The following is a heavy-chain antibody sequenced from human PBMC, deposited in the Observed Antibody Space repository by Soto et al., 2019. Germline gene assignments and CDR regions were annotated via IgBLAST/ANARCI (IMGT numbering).Heavy chain of an antibody. D-gene: IGHD4-17*01. V-gene: IGHV3-33*01. J-gene: IGHJ4*02. Sequence: QVQLVESGGGVVQPGRSLRLSCAASAFTFSSYAMHWVRQAPGKGLEWVAVIWDDGSYKYYADSVKGRFTISRDNSKNTLYLQMDNLRAEDTAVYYCARAPDYGATVVDYWGQGTLVTVSS. CDR2: IWDDGSYK. CDR1: AFTFSSYA. CDR3: ARAPDYGATVVDY.